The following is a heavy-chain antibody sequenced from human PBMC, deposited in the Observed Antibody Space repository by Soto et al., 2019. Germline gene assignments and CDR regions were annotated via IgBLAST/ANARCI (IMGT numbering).Heavy chain of an antibody. Sequence: AGGSLRLSCAASGFTVSSNYMSWVRQAPGKGLVWVSVIYSGGSTYYADSVKGRFTISRDNSKNTLYLQMNSLRAEDTAVYYCARDKWVFYYYYMDVWGKGTTVTVSS. V-gene: IGHV3-66*01. CDR3: ARDKWVFYYYYMDV. CDR2: IYSGGST. D-gene: IGHD6-13*01. J-gene: IGHJ6*03. CDR1: GFTVSSNY.